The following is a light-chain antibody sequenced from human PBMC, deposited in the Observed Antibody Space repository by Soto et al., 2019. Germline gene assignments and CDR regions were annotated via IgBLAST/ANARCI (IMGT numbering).Light chain of an antibody. CDR2: DTS. CDR3: QQYHNSPRT. Sequence: ETLSTQSPGTLSLSPGERATLSCRASQSVGGSSLAWYQQRPGQAPRLLIYDTSNRATGIPDRFSGSGSGTDFTLTISRLEPEDFAVYYCQQYHNSPRTFGQGTKVEIK. J-gene: IGKJ1*01. V-gene: IGKV3-20*01. CDR1: QSVGGSS.